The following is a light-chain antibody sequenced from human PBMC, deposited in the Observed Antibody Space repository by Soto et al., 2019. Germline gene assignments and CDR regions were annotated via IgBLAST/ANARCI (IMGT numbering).Light chain of an antibody. CDR2: KAS. V-gene: IGKV1-5*03. CDR3: QHYNSYWT. J-gene: IGKJ1*01. Sequence: DTPQTQSPSTLPASVGDRGTITCRARQSISSWLAWYTQQPGKAPKILIYKASSLESGVPSRFSDSGSATEFTIPIGSMHPDDFATYDCQHYNSYWTFGQGTKVDI. CDR1: QSISSW.